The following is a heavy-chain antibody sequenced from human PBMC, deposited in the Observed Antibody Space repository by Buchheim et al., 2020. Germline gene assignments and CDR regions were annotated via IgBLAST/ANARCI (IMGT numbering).Heavy chain of an antibody. CDR2: IKEDGSEK. CDR1: GFTFSNYW. CDR3: VRVSGSGYIGVGDF. V-gene: IGHV3-7*03. Sequence: EVQLVESGGGSVQPGGSLRLSCAASGFTFSNYWMSWVRQAPGKGLEWVTNIKEDGSEKYYVASVKGRFTISRDNAKNSMYMQMNSLRVEDTAVYYCVRVSGSGYIGVGDFWGQGTL. D-gene: IGHD5-12*01. J-gene: IGHJ4*02.